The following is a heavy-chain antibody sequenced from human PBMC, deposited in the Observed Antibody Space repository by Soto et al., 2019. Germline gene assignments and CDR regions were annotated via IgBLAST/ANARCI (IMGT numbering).Heavy chain of an antibody. CDR3: AREAHPNGDSFGYNWFDP. Sequence: ASVKVSCKASGYTFTNYGVIWVRQAPGQGLEWMGWINPYNSNTNYAQKLQGRVTMTTDTSTSTAYMDLRSLRFDDTAVYYCAREAHPNGDSFGYNWFDPWGQGTLVTVSS. J-gene: IGHJ5*02. V-gene: IGHV1-18*01. CDR2: INPYNSNT. D-gene: IGHD5-18*01. CDR1: GYTFTNYG.